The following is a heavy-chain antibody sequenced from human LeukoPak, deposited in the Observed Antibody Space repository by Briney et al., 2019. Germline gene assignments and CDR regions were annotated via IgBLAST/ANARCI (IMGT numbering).Heavy chain of an antibody. CDR3: AREAPPSYSGYEYYFDY. V-gene: IGHV1-69*05. CDR1: RGTFSSYA. Sequence: SVKVSCKASRGTFSSYAISWVRQAPGQGLEWMGGIIPIFGTANYAQKFQGRVTITTDESTSTAYMELSGLRSEDTAVYYCAREAPPSYSGYEYYFDYWGQGTLVTVSS. D-gene: IGHD5-12*01. CDR2: IIPIFGTA. J-gene: IGHJ4*02.